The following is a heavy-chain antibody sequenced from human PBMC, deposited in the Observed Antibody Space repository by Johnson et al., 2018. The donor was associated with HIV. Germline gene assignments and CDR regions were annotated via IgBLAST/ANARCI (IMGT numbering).Heavy chain of an antibody. D-gene: IGHD5-18*01. Sequence: QVRLVESGGGVVQPGRSLRLSCAASGFTFSNYVIHWVRQAPGKGLEWVAMISYDGTNIYYRDSVKGRFTISRDNSKNTLYLHMDSLRAEDTAVYYCRIYSYGGGGPFEIWGQWTMVTVSS. CDR2: ISYDGTNI. CDR3: RIYSYGGGGPFEI. V-gene: IGHV3-30-3*02. J-gene: IGHJ3*02. CDR1: GFTFSNYV.